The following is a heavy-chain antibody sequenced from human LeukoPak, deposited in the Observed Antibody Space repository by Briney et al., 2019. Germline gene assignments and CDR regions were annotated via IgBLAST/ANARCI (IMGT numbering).Heavy chain of an antibody. CDR2: INPSGGST. V-gene: IGHV1-46*01. J-gene: IGHJ4*02. CDR1: GYTFTAYY. Sequence: ASVKVSCKASGYTFTAYYMHWVRQAPGQGLEWMGIINPSGGSTSYAQKFQGRVTMTRDTSTSTVYMELSSLRSEDTAVYYCAREDVVTAIVNYWGQGTLVTVSS. CDR3: AREDVVTAIVNY. D-gene: IGHD2-21*02.